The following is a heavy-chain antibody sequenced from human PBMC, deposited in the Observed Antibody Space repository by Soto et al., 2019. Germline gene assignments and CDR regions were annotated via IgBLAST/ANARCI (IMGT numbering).Heavy chain of an antibody. V-gene: IGHV1-69*12. D-gene: IGHD3-16*01. CDR3: ARGFGMATIWWSGAGYYYYGMDV. CDR2: IIPIFGTA. Sequence: QVQLVQSGDEVKKPESSVKVSCKASGGTFSSYAISWVRQAPGQGLEWMGGIIPIFGTANYAQKFQGRVTITADESTSTDYMELSSLRSEDTAVYYCARGFGMATIWWSGAGYYYYGMDVWGQGTTVTVSS. CDR1: GGTFSSYA. J-gene: IGHJ6*02.